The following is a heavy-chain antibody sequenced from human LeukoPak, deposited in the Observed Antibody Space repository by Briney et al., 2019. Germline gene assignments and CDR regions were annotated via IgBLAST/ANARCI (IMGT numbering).Heavy chain of an antibody. D-gene: IGHD3-22*01. V-gene: IGHV3-74*01. CDR2: LDIDGSSI. CDR1: GFTFSSYW. J-gene: IGHJ4*02. Sequence: PGGSLRLYCAASGFTFSSYWMHWVRQPPGKGLVWVSRLDIDGSSITYADSVKGRFTISRDNAKNTVYLQMNSLRAEDTAVYYCARSWGRSGYFDDWGQGTLVTVSS. CDR3: ARSWGRSGYFDD.